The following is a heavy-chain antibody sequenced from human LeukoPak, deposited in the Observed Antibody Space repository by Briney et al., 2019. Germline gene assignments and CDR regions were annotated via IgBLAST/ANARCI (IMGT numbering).Heavy chain of an antibody. D-gene: IGHD6-6*01. V-gene: IGHV3-7*01. CDR3: ASSSYSSSSS. Sequence: PGGSLRLSCAASGFTFSSYSMNWVRQAPGKGLEWVANINEDGSKKYYVGSVEGRFTISRDNAKNSVFLQMNSLRAEDTAMYYCASSSYSSSSSWGQGTLVTVSS. CDR2: INEDGSKK. J-gene: IGHJ5*02. CDR1: GFTFSSYS.